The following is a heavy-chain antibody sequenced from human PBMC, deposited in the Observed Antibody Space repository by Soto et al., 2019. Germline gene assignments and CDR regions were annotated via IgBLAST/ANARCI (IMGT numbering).Heavy chain of an antibody. Sequence: PGGSLRLSCAASGFTFSSYGMHWVRQAPGKGLEWVAVISYDGSNKYYADSVKGRFTISRDNSKNTLYLQMNSLRAEDTAVYYYAKDRRGYSGYDTNYYYYYGMDVWGQGTTVTVSS. CDR3: AKDRRGYSGYDTNYYYYYGMDV. D-gene: IGHD5-12*01. CDR1: GFTFSSYG. V-gene: IGHV3-30*18. J-gene: IGHJ6*02. CDR2: ISYDGSNK.